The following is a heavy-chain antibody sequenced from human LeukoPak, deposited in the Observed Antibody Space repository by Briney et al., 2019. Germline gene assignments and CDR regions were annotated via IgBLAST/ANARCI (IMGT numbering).Heavy chain of an antibody. V-gene: IGHV3-74*01. CDR1: GFTFSSYW. D-gene: IGHD1-1*01. CDR2: INSDGSNT. J-gene: IGHJ4*02. CDR3: AKGQETESRLDS. Sequence: PGGSLRLSCAASGFTFSSYWMSWVRQAPGKGLVWVSRINSDGSNTKYADSVKGRFTISSDKSKNILFLQMNSLRAEDTALYYCAKGQETESRLDSWGQGTLVTVSS.